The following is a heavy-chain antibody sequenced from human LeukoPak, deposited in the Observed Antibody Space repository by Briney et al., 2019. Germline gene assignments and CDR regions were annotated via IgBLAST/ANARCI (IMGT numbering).Heavy chain of an antibody. CDR3: ARRRGQSSGPSYYYFYMDV. CDR1: GDSISSGNYY. CDR2: ISHNGIT. V-gene: IGHV4-30-2*01. Sequence: ASETLSLTCTVSGDSISSGNYYRSWIRQPPGMGLEGLGYISHNGITYYSPPLRSRVTISLDRSENQFSLKLSSVTAADTAVYFCARRRGQSSGPSYYYFYMDVWGKGTTVTVSS. D-gene: IGHD2-8*02. J-gene: IGHJ6*03.